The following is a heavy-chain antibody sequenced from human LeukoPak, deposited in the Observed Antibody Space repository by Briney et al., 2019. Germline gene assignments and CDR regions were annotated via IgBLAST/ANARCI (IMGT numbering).Heavy chain of an antibody. D-gene: IGHD3-10*01. Sequence: GGSLRLSCAASGFTFSSYGMSWVRQAPGKGLEWVSAISGSGGSTYYADSVKGRFTISRDNSKNTLYLQMNSLRAEDTAVYYCAKDDTMVRGVPEVFDYWGQGTLVTVSS. J-gene: IGHJ4*02. CDR1: GFTFSSYG. V-gene: IGHV3-23*01. CDR3: AKDDTMVRGVPEVFDY. CDR2: ISGSGGST.